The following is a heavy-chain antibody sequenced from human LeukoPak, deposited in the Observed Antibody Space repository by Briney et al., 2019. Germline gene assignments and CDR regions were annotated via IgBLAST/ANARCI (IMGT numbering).Heavy chain of an antibody. CDR1: GDSVSSNSAA. V-gene: IGHV6-1*01. J-gene: IGHJ4*02. CDR2: TYYRSKWYN. CDR3: ARARGDIVVDEGSVDFGY. Sequence: SQTLSLACAISGDSVSSNSAAWNWIRQSPSRGLEWLGRTYYRSKWYNDYAISVKSRITINPDTSKNQFSLKLSSVTAADTAVYYCARARGDIVVDEGSVDFGYWGQGTLVTVSS. D-gene: IGHD2-2*01.